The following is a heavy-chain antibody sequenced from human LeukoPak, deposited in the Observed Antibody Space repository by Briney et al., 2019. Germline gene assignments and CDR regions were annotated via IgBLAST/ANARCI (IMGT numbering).Heavy chain of an antibody. J-gene: IGHJ4*02. CDR2: ISKDGSDK. Sequence: GGSLGLSCAASGFTFSGYAMHWVRQAPGKGLEWVAVISKDGSDKYYPGSVRGRFTISRDNSKNTIYLQMDSLRAEDTAIYYCARDYWWNYDYWGQGTLVTVSS. CDR1: GFTFSGYA. CDR3: ARDYWWNYDY. D-gene: IGHD1-7*01. V-gene: IGHV3-30-3*01.